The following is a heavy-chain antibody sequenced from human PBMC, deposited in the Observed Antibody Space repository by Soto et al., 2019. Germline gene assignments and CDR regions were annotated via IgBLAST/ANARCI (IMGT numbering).Heavy chain of an antibody. CDR3: ARDQGWSGSRVTYYYYYGMDV. CDR2: IIPIFGTA. D-gene: IGHD6-25*01. J-gene: IGHJ6*02. Sequence: QVQLVQSGAEVKKPGSSVKVSCKASGGTFSSYAISWVRQAPGQGLEWMGGIIPIFGTANYAQKFQGRVTITADESTSTAYMELSSLRSEDTAVYYCARDQGWSGSRVTYYYYYGMDVWGQGTTVTVSS. V-gene: IGHV1-69*01. CDR1: GGTFSSYA.